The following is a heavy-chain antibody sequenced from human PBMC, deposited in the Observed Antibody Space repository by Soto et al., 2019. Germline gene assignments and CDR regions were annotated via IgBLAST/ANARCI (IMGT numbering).Heavy chain of an antibody. V-gene: IGHV4-39*01. J-gene: IGHJ2*01. D-gene: IGHD2-2*01. CDR3: ARQADQLISVQCYDDHRDLHSFPTPRSSDL. CDR1: GGYISLNSYI. Sequence: EPLSRARISSGGYISLNSYILCWIRQTPGKGLEWIVSIYYSGSTYYNPSLKSRVTISVDTSKNQFYLKLSSVTAADTAVYYCARQADQLISVQCYDDHRDLHSFPTPRSSDL. CDR2: IYYSGST.